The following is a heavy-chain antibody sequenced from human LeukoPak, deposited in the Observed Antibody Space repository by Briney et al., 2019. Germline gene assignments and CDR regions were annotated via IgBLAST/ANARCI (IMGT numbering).Heavy chain of an antibody. J-gene: IGHJ5*02. D-gene: IGHD2-15*01. CDR3: ARTRPGSSGGKVLGHWFDP. CDR2: INPNSGGT. Sequence: ASVTVSCKASGYTFTGYYMHWVRQAPGQGLEGMGWINPNSGGTNYAQKFQGRVTMTRDTSISTAYMELSRLRSDDTAVYYCARTRPGSSGGKVLGHWFDPWGQGTLVTVSS. V-gene: IGHV1-2*02. CDR1: GYTFTGYY.